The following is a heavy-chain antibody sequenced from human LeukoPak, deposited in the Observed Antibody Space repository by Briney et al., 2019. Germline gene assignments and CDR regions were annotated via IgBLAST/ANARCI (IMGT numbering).Heavy chain of an antibody. J-gene: IGHJ3*02. CDR2: IYYSGST. CDR1: GGSISSYY. CDR3: ARVEYYYENAFDI. Sequence: PSETLSLTCTVSGGSISSYYWSWIRQPPGKGLEWIGYIYYSGSTNYNPSLKSRVTISVDTSKNQFSLKLSSVTAADTAVYYCARVEYYYENAFDIWGRGTMVTVSS. D-gene: IGHD3-22*01. V-gene: IGHV4-59*01.